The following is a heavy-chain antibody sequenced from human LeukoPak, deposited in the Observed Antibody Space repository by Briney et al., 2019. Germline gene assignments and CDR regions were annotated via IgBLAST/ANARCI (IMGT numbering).Heavy chain of an antibody. CDR1: GFTFTSYS. Sequence: GGSLRLSSAASGFTFTSYSMNWVRQAPGKGLEWVSSISSSNDYIYYADSVKGRFTISRDNAKKSLYLRMNSLRAEDTALYYCARGPPFEAWGQGTLVTVSS. J-gene: IGHJ5*02. CDR2: ISSSNDYI. CDR3: ARGPPFEA. V-gene: IGHV3-21*01.